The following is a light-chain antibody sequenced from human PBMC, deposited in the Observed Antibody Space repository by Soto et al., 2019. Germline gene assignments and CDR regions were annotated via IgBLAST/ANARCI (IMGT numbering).Light chain of an antibody. V-gene: IGLV2-8*01. J-gene: IGLJ1*01. CDR3: SSYAGSNNFGV. CDR1: SSDVGGYNY. Sequence: QSVVTQPPSASGAPGQSVTISCTGASSDVGGYNYVSWYQQHPGKAPKLMIYEVSKRPSGVPDRFSGSKSGNTASLTVSGLQAEDEADYYCSSYAGSNNFGVFGTGTKVTVL. CDR2: EVS.